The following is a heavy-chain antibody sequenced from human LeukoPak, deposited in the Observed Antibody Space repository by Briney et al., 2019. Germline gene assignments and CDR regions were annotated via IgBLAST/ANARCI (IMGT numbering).Heavy chain of an antibody. V-gene: IGHV5-51*01. D-gene: IGHD2-15*01. CDR3: ARHGVVAATPVCYYYGMDV. CDR1: GYSFTSYW. CDR2: IYPGDSDT. J-gene: IGHJ6*02. Sequence: GESLKISCKGSGYSFTSYWIGWVRQMPGKGLEWMGIIYPGDSDTRYSPSFQGQVTISADKSISTAYLQWSSLKASDTAMYYCARHGVVAATPVCYYYGMDVWGQGTTVTVSS.